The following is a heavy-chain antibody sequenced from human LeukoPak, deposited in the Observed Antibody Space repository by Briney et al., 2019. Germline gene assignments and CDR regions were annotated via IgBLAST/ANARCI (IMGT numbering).Heavy chain of an antibody. D-gene: IGHD5/OR15-5a*01. CDR2: FDPEDGET. CDR3: ATLRSVVYGMDV. Sequence: ASVTVSCKVSGYTLTELSMHWVRQAPGKGLEWMGGFDPEDGETIYAQKFQGRVTMTEDTSTDTAYMELSSLRSEDAAVYYCATLRSVVYGMDVWGQGTTVTVSS. V-gene: IGHV1-24*01. CDR1: GYTLTELS. J-gene: IGHJ6*02.